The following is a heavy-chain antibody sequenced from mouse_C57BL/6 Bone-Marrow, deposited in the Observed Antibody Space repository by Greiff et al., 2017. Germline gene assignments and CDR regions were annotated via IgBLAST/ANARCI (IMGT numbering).Heavy chain of an antibody. V-gene: IGHV5-4*03. Sequence: EVKVVESGGGLVKPGGSLKLSCAASGFTFSSYAMSWVRQTPEKRLEWVATISDGGSYTYYPDNVKGRFTISRDNAKNNLYLQMSHLKSDDTAMYYCATNYYGSSYGYWGQGTTLTVSS. CDR2: ISDGGSYT. CDR1: GFTFSSYA. CDR3: ATNYYGSSYGY. D-gene: IGHD1-1*01. J-gene: IGHJ2*01.